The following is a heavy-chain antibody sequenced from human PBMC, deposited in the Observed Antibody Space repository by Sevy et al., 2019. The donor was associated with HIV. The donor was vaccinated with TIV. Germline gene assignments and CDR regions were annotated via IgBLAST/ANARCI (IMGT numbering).Heavy chain of an antibody. CDR1: GFTFSSYW. V-gene: IGHV3-74*01. J-gene: IGHJ4*02. CDR3: TRVYDITSNGHYFDY. D-gene: IGHD3-22*01. Sequence: GGSLRLSCAASGFTFSSYWMNWVRQAPGKGLVWVSRLSSDGSTTIYADSVKGRFTISRDNAKNTLYLQINSLRAEDTAVYYCTRVYDITSNGHYFDYWGQGTLVTVSS. CDR2: LSSDGSTT.